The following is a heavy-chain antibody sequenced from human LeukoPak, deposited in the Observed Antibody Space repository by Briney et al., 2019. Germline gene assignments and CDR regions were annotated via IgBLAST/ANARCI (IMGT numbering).Heavy chain of an antibody. CDR2: ISSSGSTI. CDR3: ARETNIGYYYMDV. V-gene: IGHV3-48*03. J-gene: IGHJ6*03. D-gene: IGHD2/OR15-2a*01. CDR1: GFTFSSYE. Sequence: GGSLRLSCAASGFTFSSYEMNWVRQAPGKGLEWVSYISSSGSTIYYADSVKGRFTISRDNAENSLYLQMNSLRAEDTAVYYCARETNIGYYYMDVWGKGTTVTISS.